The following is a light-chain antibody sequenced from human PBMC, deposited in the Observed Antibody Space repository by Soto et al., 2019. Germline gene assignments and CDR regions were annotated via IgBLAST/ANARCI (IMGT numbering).Light chain of an antibody. J-gene: IGKJ2*01. CDR1: QSVFYSSNNKNY. V-gene: IGKV4-1*01. Sequence: DIVMTQSPDSLAVSLGERATINCKSSQSVFYSSNNKNYLAWYQQKPGQPPKLLIYWASTRESGDPDRFSGSGSGTDFTLTISSLQAEDVAVYYCQQYYGIPYTFGQGTKLEIK. CDR3: QQYYGIPYT. CDR2: WAS.